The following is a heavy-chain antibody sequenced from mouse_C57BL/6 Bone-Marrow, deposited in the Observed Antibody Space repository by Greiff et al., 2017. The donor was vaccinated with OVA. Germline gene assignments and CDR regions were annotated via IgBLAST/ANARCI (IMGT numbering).Heavy chain of an antibody. J-gene: IGHJ4*01. CDR2: IDPENGDT. CDR3: TTRSPYYAMDY. CDR1: GFNIKDDY. Sequence: VQLQQSGAELVRPGASVKLSCTASGFNIKDDYMHWVKQRPEQGLEWIGGIDPENGDTEYASKFQGKATITADTSSNTAYLQLSSLTSEDTAVYYCTTRSPYYAMDYWGQGTSVTVSS. V-gene: IGHV14-4*01.